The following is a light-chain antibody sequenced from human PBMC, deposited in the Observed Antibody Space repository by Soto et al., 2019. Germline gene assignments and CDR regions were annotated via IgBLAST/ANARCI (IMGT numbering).Light chain of an antibody. CDR1: QSVTSKH. Sequence: EIVLTQSPGTLSLSPGEIATLSCRASQSVTSKHLAWYQQKPGQAPRLLIYGGSTRATGIPDRFSGSGSGTDFSLTISRLEPEDFAVYYCQHYVASRPFGQGTKVEIK. V-gene: IGKV3-20*01. J-gene: IGKJ1*01. CDR3: QHYVASRP. CDR2: GGS.